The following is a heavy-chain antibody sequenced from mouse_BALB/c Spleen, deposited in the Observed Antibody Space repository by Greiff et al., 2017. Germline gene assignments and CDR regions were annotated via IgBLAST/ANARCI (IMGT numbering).Heavy chain of an antibody. J-gene: IGHJ4*01. CDR3: ARSRMVNAMDY. D-gene: IGHD2-1*01. CDR1: GYTFTDYA. CDR2: ISTYYGDA. Sequence: VQLQQSGAELVRPGVSVKISCKGSGYTFTDYAMHWVKQSHAKSLEWIGVISTYYGDASYNQKFKGKATMTVDKSSSTAYMELARLTSEDSAIYYCARSRMVNAMDYWGQGTSVTVSS. V-gene: IGHV1S137*01.